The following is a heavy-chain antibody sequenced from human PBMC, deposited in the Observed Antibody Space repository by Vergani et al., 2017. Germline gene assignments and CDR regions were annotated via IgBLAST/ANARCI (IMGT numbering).Heavy chain of an antibody. D-gene: IGHD1-26*01. CDR1: GFTFSDFW. CDR2: IMPDGSAT. J-gene: IGHJ6*03. CDR3: ARDGWELLDYFYYMDV. V-gene: IGHV3-7*01. Sequence: DVHLAESGGGFFQPGGSLRLSCSASGFTFSDFWMTWVRQVPGKGLEWVANIMPDGSATMYADSLRGRFSISRDNAKNSLHLHMSSLRVEDTAVYFCARDGWELLDYFYYMDVWGKGTTVTVSS.